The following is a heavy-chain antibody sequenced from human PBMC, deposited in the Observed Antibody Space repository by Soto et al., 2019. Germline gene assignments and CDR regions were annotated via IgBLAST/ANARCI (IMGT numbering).Heavy chain of an antibody. V-gene: IGHV3-30*18. CDR2: ISYHGSNK. D-gene: IGHD5-18*01. Sequence: PGGSLRLSCAASGFTFSSYGMHWVRQAPGKGLEWVAVISYHGSNKDYADSVKGRFTISRDNSKNTLYLQMNSLRGEDTAVYYCAKARQLGSSLYYFDYWGQGTLVTVSS. J-gene: IGHJ4*02. CDR1: GFTFSSYG. CDR3: AKARQLGSSLYYFDY.